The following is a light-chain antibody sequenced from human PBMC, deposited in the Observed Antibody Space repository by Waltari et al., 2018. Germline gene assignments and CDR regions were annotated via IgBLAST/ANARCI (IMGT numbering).Light chain of an antibody. CDR1: QGISSW. V-gene: IGKV1-12*01. J-gene: IGKJ3*01. Sequence: DIQMTQYPSSVSASVGDRVTITCRASQGISSWLAWYQQKPGKAPQLLIYAAASLQSGVSSRFSGSGPGTDFTLIFSSRQPEDFATYYCQQGNTFPPTFGPGTKVEMK. CDR3: QQGNTFPPT. CDR2: AAA.